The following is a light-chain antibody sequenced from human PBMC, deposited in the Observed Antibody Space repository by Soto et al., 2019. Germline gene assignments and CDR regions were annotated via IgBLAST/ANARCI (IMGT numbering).Light chain of an antibody. CDR2: DAS. CDR1: QTISGW. J-gene: IGKJ1*01. Sequence: DIQMTQNPSTPHAPVGRTVTTTCRARQTISGWLAWYQQRPGKAPNLLIFDASTLESGVPSRFSGSGSGTTFTLTISSLQSDDFATYYCLQYNGYYRTFGQGTKVEIK. CDR3: LQYNGYYRT. V-gene: IGKV1-5*01.